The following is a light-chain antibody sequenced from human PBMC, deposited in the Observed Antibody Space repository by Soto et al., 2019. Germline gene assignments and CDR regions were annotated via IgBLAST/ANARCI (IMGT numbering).Light chain of an antibody. CDR2: EVR. CDR1: MRDVGAYNL. Sequence: QSVLTQPASVSVSAGQSITRSCSGTMRDVGAYNLVSWYQQHPGTAPKLIIYEVRNRPSGISSRFSGSRSGNTASLTISGLQSEDEGDYYCSAYTARSTLVFGGGTKVTVL. V-gene: IGLV2-14*01. CDR3: SAYTARSTLV. J-gene: IGLJ3*02.